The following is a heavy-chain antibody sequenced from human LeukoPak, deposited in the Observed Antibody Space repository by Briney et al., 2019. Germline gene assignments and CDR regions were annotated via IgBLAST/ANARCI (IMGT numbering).Heavy chain of an antibody. J-gene: IGHJ6*03. V-gene: IGHV1-2*06. CDR3: ARGLQTDYLPSYFNYMDV. Sequence: ASVKVSCKASGYTFTGYYMHWVRQAPGQGLEWMGRVNPNSGGTNYAQKFQGRVTMTRDTSISTAYMELSRLRSDDTAVYYCARGLQTDYLPSYFNYMDVWGKGTTVTVSS. D-gene: IGHD3-10*01. CDR1: GYTFTGYY. CDR2: VNPNSGGT.